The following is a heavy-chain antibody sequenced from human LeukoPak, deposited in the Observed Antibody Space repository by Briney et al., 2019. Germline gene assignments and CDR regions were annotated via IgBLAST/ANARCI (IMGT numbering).Heavy chain of an antibody. CDR3: ARDLEGFDP. CDR2: INPSGGST. J-gene: IGHJ5*02. V-gene: IGHV1-46*01. Sequence: GASVKVSCKASGYTFTSYAINWVRQAPGQGLEWMGIINPSGGSTSYAQKFQGRVTMTRDTSTSTVYMELSSLRSEDTAVYYCARDLEGFDPWGQGTLVTVSS. CDR1: GYTFTSYA.